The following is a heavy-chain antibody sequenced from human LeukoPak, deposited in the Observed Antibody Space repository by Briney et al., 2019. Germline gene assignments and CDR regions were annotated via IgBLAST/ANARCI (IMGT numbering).Heavy chain of an antibody. J-gene: IGHJ4*02. CDR3: ARDLVPQTGEYYFDY. Sequence: GGSLRLSCAASGFTFSSYDMNWVRQAPGKGLEWVGRTRNKANSYTTEYAASVKGRFTISRDDSKNSLYLQMNSLKTEDTAVYYCARDLVPQTGEYYFDYWGQGTLVTVSS. V-gene: IGHV3-72*01. CDR2: TRNKANSYTT. D-gene: IGHD1-14*01. CDR1: GFTFSSYD.